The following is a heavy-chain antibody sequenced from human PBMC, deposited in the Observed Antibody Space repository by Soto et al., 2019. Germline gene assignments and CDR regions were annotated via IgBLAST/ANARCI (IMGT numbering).Heavy chain of an antibody. CDR1: KFTITSYW. CDR2: INSDGSSI. V-gene: IGHV3-74*01. J-gene: IGHJ6*02. CDR3: AREVSHGYVLRGMDV. Sequence: EVQLVESGGGLVQPGGSVRLSCAASKFTITSYWMHWVRQAPGKGLVWVSRINSDGSSISYADAVKGRFTISRDNAKNTLYRQMNSLRVEDTAVYYCAREVSHGYVLRGMDVRGQGTTVTVFS. D-gene: IGHD5-18*01.